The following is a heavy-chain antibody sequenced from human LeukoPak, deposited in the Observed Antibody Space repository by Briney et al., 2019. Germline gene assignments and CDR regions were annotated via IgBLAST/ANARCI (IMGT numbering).Heavy chain of an antibody. CDR2: IYYSGST. Sequence: SETLSLTCIFSGSSITSYYWSWIRQPPGKGPEWIGYIYYSGSTNYSPSLKSRVTMSVDTSQNQFSLKLSSVTAADTAIYYCARDRGYGYFDYWGQGTLVTVSS. J-gene: IGHJ4*02. CDR1: GSSITSYY. V-gene: IGHV4-59*01. CDR3: ARDRGYGYFDY. D-gene: IGHD5-12*01.